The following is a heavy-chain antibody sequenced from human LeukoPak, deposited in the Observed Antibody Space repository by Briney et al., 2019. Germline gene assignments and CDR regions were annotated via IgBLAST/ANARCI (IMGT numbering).Heavy chain of an antibody. CDR3: ARGVKYYYDSSGYLPL. D-gene: IGHD3-22*01. CDR2: INPNTAAT. Sequence: ASVKVSCKASGYTFTAYYMHWVRQAPGQGLEWMGWINPNTAATNYEPKFQDRVTMTRATSVNTAYMELSSLTSDDTAVYYCARGVKYYYDSSGYLPLWGQGTLVTVSS. J-gene: IGHJ4*02. CDR1: GYTFTAYY. V-gene: IGHV1-2*02.